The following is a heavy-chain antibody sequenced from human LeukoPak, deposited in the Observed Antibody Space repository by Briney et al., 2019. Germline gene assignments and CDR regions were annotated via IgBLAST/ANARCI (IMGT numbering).Heavy chain of an antibody. J-gene: IGHJ6*03. CDR3: ARDPRDGYSSGWYYYYYMDV. CDR2: INPSGGST. Sequence: ASVKVSCKASGYTFTSYYMHWVRQAPGQGLEWMGIINPSGGSTSYAQKFQGRVTMTRDTSISTAYMELSRLRSDDTAVYYCARDPRDGYSSGWYYYYYMDVWGKGTTVTVSS. CDR1: GYTFTSYY. V-gene: IGHV1-46*01. D-gene: IGHD6-19*01.